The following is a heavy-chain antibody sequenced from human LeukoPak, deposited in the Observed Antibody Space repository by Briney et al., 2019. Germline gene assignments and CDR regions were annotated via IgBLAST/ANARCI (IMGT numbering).Heavy chain of an antibody. CDR2: IIPIFGTA. CDR3: ARVDAYCGGDCYYWFDP. CDR1: GGTFISYA. Sequence: SVKVSCKASGGTFISYAISWVRQAPGQGLEWMGGIIPIFGTANYAQKFQGRVTITADESTSTAYMELSSLRSEDTAVYYCARVDAYCGGDCYYWFDPWGQGTLVTVSS. V-gene: IGHV1-69*13. D-gene: IGHD2-21*01. J-gene: IGHJ5*02.